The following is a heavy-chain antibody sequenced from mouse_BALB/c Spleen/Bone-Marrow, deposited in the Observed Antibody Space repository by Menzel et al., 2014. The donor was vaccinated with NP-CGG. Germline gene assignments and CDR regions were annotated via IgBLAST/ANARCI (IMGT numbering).Heavy chain of an antibody. D-gene: IGHD2-14*01. V-gene: IGHV5-6-4*01. CDR2: ISSGGSYT. CDR1: GFTFSSYT. J-gene: IGHJ3*01. CDR3: TRSYDRYDEEAWFDY. Sequence: LLQSGGGLAKPGGSLKLSCAASGFTFSSYTMSWVRQTPVKRXEWVATISSGGSYTYYPDSVKGRFTISSDNAENTQYLQMRRLKAEDTAMYYSTRSYDRYDEEAWFDYWGQGTLGTVSA.